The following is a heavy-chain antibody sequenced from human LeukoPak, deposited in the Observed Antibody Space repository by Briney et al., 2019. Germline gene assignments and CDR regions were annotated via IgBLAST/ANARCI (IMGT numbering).Heavy chain of an antibody. D-gene: IGHD6-13*01. Sequence: SETLSLTCAVYGGSFSGYYWSWIRQPPGKGLEWIGEINHSGSTNYNPSLKSRVTISVDTSKNQFSLKPSSVTAADTAVYYCARVRVAAAGRYYYYGMDVWGQGTTVTVSS. CDR3: ARVRVAAAGRYYYYGMDV. CDR2: INHSGST. CDR1: GGSFSGYY. J-gene: IGHJ6*02. V-gene: IGHV4-34*01.